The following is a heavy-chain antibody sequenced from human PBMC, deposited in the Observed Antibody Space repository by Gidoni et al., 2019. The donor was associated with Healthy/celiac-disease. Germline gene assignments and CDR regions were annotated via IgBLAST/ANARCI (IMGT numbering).Heavy chain of an antibody. J-gene: IGHJ4*02. CDR3: ASYYDSSGAFDY. Sequence: EVQLVESGGGLIQPGVCLRLSCAASGLTVSSNYMSWVRQAPGKGLEWVSVIYSGGSTYYADSVKGRFTISRDNSKNTRYLQVNSLRAEDTAVYYCASYYDSSGAFDYWGQGTLVTVSS. CDR1: GLTVSSNY. CDR2: IYSGGST. D-gene: IGHD3-22*01. V-gene: IGHV3-53*01.